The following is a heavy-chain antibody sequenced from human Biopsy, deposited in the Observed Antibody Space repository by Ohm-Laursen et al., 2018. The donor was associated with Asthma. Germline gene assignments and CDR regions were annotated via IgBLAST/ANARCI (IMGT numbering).Heavy chain of an antibody. CDR3: AKERYYDFWSGYPI. J-gene: IGHJ3*02. V-gene: IGHV3-30*18. D-gene: IGHD3-3*01. CDR2: MSFDGRQT. Sequence: SLRLSCAASGFSFNSYGMHWVRQAPGKGLEWVAVMSFDGRQTYYADSVKGRFTISRDNSKDTLYLQMNSLRAEDTAVYYCAKERYYDFWSGYPIWGQGTMVTVSS. CDR1: GFSFNSYG.